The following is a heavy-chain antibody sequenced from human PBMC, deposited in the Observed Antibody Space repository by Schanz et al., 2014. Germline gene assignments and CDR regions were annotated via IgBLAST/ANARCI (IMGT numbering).Heavy chain of an antibody. CDR1: DVSFSFYY. V-gene: IGHV4-34*02. Sequence: QVHLQQWGAGLLQPSETLSLTCGVGDVSFSFYYWSWVRQPPGKGLEWIGEVHPSGTTNYNPSLSYRVTMSVDASKNQFSLKRTSVTAADTAVYYCARGQDHAKTGDLWGRGTLVTISS. D-gene: IGHD2-2*01. J-gene: IGHJ5*02. CDR2: VHPSGTT. CDR3: ARGQDHAKTGDL.